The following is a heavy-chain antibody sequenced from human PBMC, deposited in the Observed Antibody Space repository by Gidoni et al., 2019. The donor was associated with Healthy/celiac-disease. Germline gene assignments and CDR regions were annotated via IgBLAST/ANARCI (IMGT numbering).Heavy chain of an antibody. CDR3: ARDVLGSQRRDYYDSSGYYPYDAFDI. CDR1: GFTVSSNY. J-gene: IGHJ3*02. D-gene: IGHD3-22*01. V-gene: IGHV3-66*01. Sequence: GSLRLSCAASGFTVSSNYMGWVRQAPGKGLEWVSVIYSGGSTYYADSVKGRFTISRDNSKNTLYLQMNSLRAEDTAVYYCARDVLGSQRRDYYDSSGYYPYDAFDIWGQGTMVTVSS. CDR2: IYSGGST.